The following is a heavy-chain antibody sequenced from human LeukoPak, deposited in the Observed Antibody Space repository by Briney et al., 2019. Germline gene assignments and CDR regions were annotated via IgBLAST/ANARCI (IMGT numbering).Heavy chain of an antibody. J-gene: IGHJ4*02. CDR2: INAGNGHT. CDR1: AYSLTPYA. Sequence: ASVTVSFTTSAYSLTPYAMHWVRQAPGQRREWMGWINAGNGHTKYSQEFQGRLTITRDTSANIVYMDLSSLRSEDMAVYYCARGRWVATNQAYYFDDWGQGTLVTVSS. D-gene: IGHD5-12*01. V-gene: IGHV1-3*03. CDR3: ARGRWVATNQAYYFDD.